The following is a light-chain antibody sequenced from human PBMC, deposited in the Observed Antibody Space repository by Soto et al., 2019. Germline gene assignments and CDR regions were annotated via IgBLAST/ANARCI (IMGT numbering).Light chain of an antibody. CDR2: GNR. V-gene: IGLV1-40*01. J-gene: IGLJ1*01. CDR3: NSYTSNNTYV. CDR1: SSNLGAGYD. Sequence: QLVLTQPPSVSGAPGQRVTISCTGNSSNLGAGYDVHWYQQLPGAAPKLVIFGNRNRPSGVPERFSGSKSGTSASLAITGLQAEDEADYYCNSYTSNNTYVFGTGTKLTVL.